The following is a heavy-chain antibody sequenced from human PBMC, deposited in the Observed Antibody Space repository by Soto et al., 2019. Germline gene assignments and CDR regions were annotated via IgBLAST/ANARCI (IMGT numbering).Heavy chain of an antibody. V-gene: IGHV3-9*01. CDR2: ISWNVGSI. Sequence: PGGSLRLSCAASGFTFDDYAMHWVRQAPGKGLEWVSGISWNVGSIGYADSVKGRFTISRDNSKNTLYLQMNSLRPEDTAVYYCAKPWELRDFHLTSYFDYWGQGTLVTVSS. D-gene: IGHD1-7*01. CDR3: AKPWELRDFHLTSYFDY. J-gene: IGHJ4*02. CDR1: GFTFDDYA.